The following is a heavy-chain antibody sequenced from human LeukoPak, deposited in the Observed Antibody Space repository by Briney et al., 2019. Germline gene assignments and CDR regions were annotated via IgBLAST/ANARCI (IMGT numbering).Heavy chain of an antibody. CDR3: ARADGYGGGNYFDY. CDR1: GFTFSSYA. J-gene: IGHJ4*02. D-gene: IGHD3-10*01. V-gene: IGHV3-30-3*01. CDR2: ISYDGSNK. Sequence: GGSLRLSCAASGFTFSSYAMHWVRQAPGKGLEWVAVISYDGSNKYYADSVKGRFTISRDNSKNTLYLQMNSLRAEDTAVYYCARADGYGGGNYFDYWGQGTLVTVSS.